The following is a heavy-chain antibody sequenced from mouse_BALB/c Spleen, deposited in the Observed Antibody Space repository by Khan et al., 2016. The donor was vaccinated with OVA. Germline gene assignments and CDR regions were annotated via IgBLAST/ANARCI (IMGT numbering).Heavy chain of an antibody. J-gene: IGHJ4*01. D-gene: IGHD2-10*01. Sequence: QVQLKESGPGLVAPSQSLSITCTISGFSLTNYGVHWVRQPPGKGLEWLVVIWSDGSTTYNSALKSRLTISKDNSKSQVFLKMKSLQTDDIAMYFCARQPYYHYNIMDYWGQGTSVTVSS. V-gene: IGHV2-6-1*01. CDR2: IWSDGST. CDR3: ARQPYYHYNIMDY. CDR1: GFSLTNYG.